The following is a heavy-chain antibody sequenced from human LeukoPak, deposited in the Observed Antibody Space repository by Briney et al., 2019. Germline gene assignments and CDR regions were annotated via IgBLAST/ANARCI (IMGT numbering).Heavy chain of an antibody. J-gene: IGHJ4*02. CDR2: IHTSGST. CDR1: GGSISSYY. Sequence: SETLSLTCTVSGGSISSYYWSWIRQPAGKGLEWIGRIHTSGSTNYNPSLKSRVTMSVDTSKNQFSLKLSSVTAADTAVYYCAREPRDYDILTGYYNRLGFDYWGQGTLVTVSS. V-gene: IGHV4-4*07. D-gene: IGHD3-9*01. CDR3: AREPRDYDILTGYYNRLGFDY.